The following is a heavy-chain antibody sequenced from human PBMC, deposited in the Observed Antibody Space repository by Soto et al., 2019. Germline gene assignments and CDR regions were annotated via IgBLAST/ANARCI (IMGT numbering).Heavy chain of an antibody. J-gene: IGHJ6*02. CDR3: ALGSQVNYYYFYGMGV. Sequence: GGSLRLSCAASGFTFSDNYMDWVRQAPGKGLEWVGRSRNKANLYSTEYAASVKGRFTISRDESKNSLYLQMNSLKTEDTAVYYCALGSQVNYYYFYGMGVWGQGTTVTVSS. CDR1: GFTFSDNY. D-gene: IGHD3-10*01. V-gene: IGHV3-72*01. CDR2: SRNKANLYST.